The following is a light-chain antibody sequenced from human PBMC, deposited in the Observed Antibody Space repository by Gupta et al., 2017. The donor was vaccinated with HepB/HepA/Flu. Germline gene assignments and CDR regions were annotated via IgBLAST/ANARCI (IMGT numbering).Light chain of an antibody. V-gene: IGLV2-14*01. J-gene: IGLJ2*01. CDR3: SSYTSSSTLL. CDR2: HVN. CDR1: SSDVGGYNF. Sequence: QSALTQSASVSGSPGQSLPLPCTGTSSDVGGYNFVSWYQQHPGKAPKLILYHVNNRPSGVSNRFSGSKSGNTASLTISGLQAEDEADYYGSSYTSSSTLLFGGGTKLTVL.